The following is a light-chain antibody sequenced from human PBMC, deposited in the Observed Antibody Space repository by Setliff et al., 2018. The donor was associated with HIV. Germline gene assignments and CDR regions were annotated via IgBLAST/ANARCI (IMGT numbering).Light chain of an antibody. J-gene: IGLJ1*01. CDR3: CSDAGFPNPYV. CDR1: SSDVGGYNL. Sequence: QSVLTQPASVSGSPRQAITISCTGTSSDVGGYNLVSWYQHHPGRAPKLIIYDVTKRPSGVSDRFYGSKSGNTASLTISGLQADDEADYYCCSDAGFPNPYVCGIGTKGTVL. V-gene: IGLV2-23*02. CDR2: DVT.